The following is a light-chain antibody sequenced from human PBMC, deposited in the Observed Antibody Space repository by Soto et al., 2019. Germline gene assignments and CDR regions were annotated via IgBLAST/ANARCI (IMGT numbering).Light chain of an antibody. CDR3: QDYGTSRT. J-gene: IGKJ1*01. CDR1: QYVSSNY. Sequence: DIVLTQSPGTLSLSQGERATLSCRASQYVSSNYLAWYQQRPGQAPRLLIYGAFSRAAGVPDRFSGSGSGTDFTLTISRLGPEDFAVYYCQDYGTSRTFGQGTKVDIK. V-gene: IGKV3-20*01. CDR2: GAF.